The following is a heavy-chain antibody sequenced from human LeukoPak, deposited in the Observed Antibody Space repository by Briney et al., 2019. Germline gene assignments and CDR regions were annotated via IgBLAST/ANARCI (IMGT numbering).Heavy chain of an antibody. D-gene: IGHD3-9*01. J-gene: IGHJ4*02. CDR1: GFTVSSNY. V-gene: IGHV3-66*01. Sequence: GGSLRLSCAASGFTVSSNYMSWVRQAPGKGLEWVSVIYSGGSTYYADSVKGRFTISRDNSKNTLYLQMNSLRAEDTAVYYCARDDADILTDYWGQGTLVTVSS. CDR2: IYSGGST. CDR3: ARDDADILTDY.